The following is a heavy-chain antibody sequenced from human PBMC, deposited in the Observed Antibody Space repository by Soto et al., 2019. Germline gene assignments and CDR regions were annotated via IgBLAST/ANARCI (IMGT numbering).Heavy chain of an antibody. J-gene: IGHJ6*02. CDR1: GYTFTSYS. D-gene: IGHD2-2*01. Sequence: ASVKVSCKASGYTFTSYSISWVRQAPGQGLEWMGWISAYNGNTNYAQKLQGRVTMTTDTSTSTAYMELRSLRSDDTAVYYCARETVVVPAAEYSSSAGPDYGMDVWGQGTTVTVSS. CDR2: ISAYNGNT. CDR3: ARETVVVPAAEYSSSAGPDYGMDV. V-gene: IGHV1-18*01.